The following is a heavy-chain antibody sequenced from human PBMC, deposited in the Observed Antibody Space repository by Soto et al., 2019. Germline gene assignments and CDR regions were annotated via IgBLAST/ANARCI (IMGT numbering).Heavy chain of an antibody. V-gene: IGHV3-7*01. CDR3: ARETVVVTAIVFDY. J-gene: IGHJ4*02. CDR1: GFTFSSYW. CDR2: IKQDGSEK. Sequence: EVQLVESGGGLAQPGGSLRLSCAASGFTFSSYWMSWVRQAPGKGLEWVANIKQDGSEKYYVDSVKGRFTISRDNAKNSLYLQMNSLRAEDTAVYYCARETVVVTAIVFDYWGQGTLVTVSS. D-gene: IGHD2-21*02.